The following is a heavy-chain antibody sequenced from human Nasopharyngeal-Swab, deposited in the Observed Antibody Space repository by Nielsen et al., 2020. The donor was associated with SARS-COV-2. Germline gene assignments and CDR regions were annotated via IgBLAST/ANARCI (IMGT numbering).Heavy chain of an antibody. V-gene: IGHV3-23*01. J-gene: IGHJ3*02. D-gene: IGHD3-3*01. CDR2: ISGSGGST. CDR1: GFTFSSYA. Sequence: GASLKISCAASGFTFSSYAMSWVRQAPGKGLEWVSAISGSGGSTYYADSVKGRFTISRDNSKNTLYLQMNSLRAEDTAVYYCAKGYVLRFLEWLFPSGAFDIWGQGTMVTVSS. CDR3: AKGYVLRFLEWLFPSGAFDI.